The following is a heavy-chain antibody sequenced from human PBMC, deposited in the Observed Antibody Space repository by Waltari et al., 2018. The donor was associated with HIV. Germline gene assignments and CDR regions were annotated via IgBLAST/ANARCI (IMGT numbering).Heavy chain of an antibody. V-gene: IGHV3-15*01. CDR1: GFTFSNAW. D-gene: IGHD3-22*01. CDR2: IKSKTDGGTT. Sequence: GESGGGLVKPGGSLRLSCAASGFTFSNAWMSWVRQAPGKGLEWVGRIKSKTDGGTTDYAAPVKGRFTISRDDSKNTLYLQMNSLKTEDTAVYYCTTAYYYDSSGYYSVFDYWGQGTLVTVSS. J-gene: IGHJ4*02. CDR3: TTAYYYDSSGYYSVFDY.